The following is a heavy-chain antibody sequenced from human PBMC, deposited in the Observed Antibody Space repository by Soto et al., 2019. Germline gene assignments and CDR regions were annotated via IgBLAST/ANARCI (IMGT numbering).Heavy chain of an antibody. V-gene: IGHV3-23*01. CDR2: ISGSGGST. CDR3: ASAYYDSSGYLTHPFDF. CDR1: GFTFSSDA. J-gene: IGHJ4*02. D-gene: IGHD3-22*01. Sequence: GGSLRLSCAASGFTFSSDAMSWVRQAPGKGLEWVSAISGSGGSTYYADSVKGRFTISRDNAKNSLYLQMNSLRAADTAVYYCASAYYDSSGYLTHPFDFWGQGTPVTVSS.